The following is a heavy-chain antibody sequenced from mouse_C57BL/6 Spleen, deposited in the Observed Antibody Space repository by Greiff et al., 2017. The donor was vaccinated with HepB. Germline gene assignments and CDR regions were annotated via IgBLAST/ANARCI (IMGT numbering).Heavy chain of an antibody. CDR2: IYPRSGNT. V-gene: IGHV1-81*01. Sequence: QVQLKQSGAELARPGASVKLSCKASGYTFTSYGISWVKQRTGQGLEWIGEIYPRSGNTYYNEKFKGKATLTADKSSSTAYMELRSLTSEDSAVYFWARDLCYCYGSSHWYFDGWGTGTTVTVAS. J-gene: IGHJ1*03. D-gene: IGHD1-1*01. CDR1: GYTFTSYG. CDR3: ARDLCYCYGSSHWYFDG.